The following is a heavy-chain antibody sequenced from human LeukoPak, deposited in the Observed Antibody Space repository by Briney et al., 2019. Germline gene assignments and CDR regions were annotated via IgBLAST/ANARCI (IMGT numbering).Heavy chain of an antibody. CDR3: ARDARRYDFWSGYYHDY. J-gene: IGHJ4*02. D-gene: IGHD3-3*01. CDR1: GFTFSTYA. CDR2: ISYDGSNK. Sequence: GGSLRLSCAASGFTFSTYAMTWVRQAPGKGLEWVAVISYDGSNKYYADTVKGRVTITRDNYKNTLYLQMNSQRAEDTAVYYCARDARRYDFWSGYYHDYWGQGTLVTVSS. V-gene: IGHV3-30-3*01.